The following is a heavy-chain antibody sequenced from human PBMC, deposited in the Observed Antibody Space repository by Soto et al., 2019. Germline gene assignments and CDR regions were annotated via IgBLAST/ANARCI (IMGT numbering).Heavy chain of an antibody. J-gene: IGHJ4*02. Sequence: PWGSLRLSCAASGFTFISYAIHFFRHSPFKWLEWVAVISYDGSNKYYADSVKGRFTISRDNSKNTLYLQMNSLRAEDTAVYYCARDRSYYYDSSGYYPYYFDYWGQGTLVTVSS. CDR1: GFTFISYA. CDR3: ARDRSYYYDSSGYYPYYFDY. CDR2: ISYDGSNK. D-gene: IGHD3-22*01. V-gene: IGHV3-30-3*01.